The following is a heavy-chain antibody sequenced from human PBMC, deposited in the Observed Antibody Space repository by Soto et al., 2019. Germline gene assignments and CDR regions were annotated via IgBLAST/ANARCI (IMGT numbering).Heavy chain of an antibody. J-gene: IGHJ4*02. CDR2: ISVYNGNT. CDR3: ARVWDYYDSSAKPFDY. CDR1: GYTFTTYG. D-gene: IGHD3-22*01. V-gene: IGHV1-18*01. Sequence: QVQLVQSGAEVKKPGASVKVSCKASGYTFTTYGISWVRQAPGQGLEWMGWISVYNGNTNYAQKLQGRVTMTTDTSTSTAYMELSSLRSDDTAVYYCARVWDYYDSSAKPFDYWGQGTLVTVSS.